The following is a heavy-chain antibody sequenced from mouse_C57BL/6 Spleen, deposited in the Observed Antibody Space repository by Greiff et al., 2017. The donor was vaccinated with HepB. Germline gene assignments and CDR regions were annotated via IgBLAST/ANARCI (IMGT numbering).Heavy chain of an antibody. D-gene: IGHD1-1*01. CDR3: ARSPYYYGSSPCAMDY. J-gene: IGHJ4*01. V-gene: IGHV1-19*01. Sequence: VQLKQSGPVLVKPGASVKMSCKASGYTFTDYYMNWVKQSHGKSLEWIGVINPYNGGTSYNQKFKGKATLTVDKSSSTAYMELNSLTSEDSAVYYCARSPYYYGSSPCAMDYWGQGTSVTVSS. CDR1: GYTFTDYY. CDR2: INPYNGGT.